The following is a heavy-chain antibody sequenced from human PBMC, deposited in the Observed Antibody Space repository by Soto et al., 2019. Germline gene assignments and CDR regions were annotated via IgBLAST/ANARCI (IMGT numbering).Heavy chain of an antibody. CDR3: ARDPGTNWGSPFDY. D-gene: IGHD7-27*01. CDR1: GFTFSSYG. CDR2: IWYDGSNK. J-gene: IGHJ4*02. Sequence: GGSLRLSCAASGFTFSSYGMHWVRQAPGKGLEWVAVIWYDGSNKYYADSVKGRFTISRDNSKNTLYLQMNSLRAEDTAVYYCARDPGTNWGSPFDYWGQGTLVTVSS. V-gene: IGHV3-33*01.